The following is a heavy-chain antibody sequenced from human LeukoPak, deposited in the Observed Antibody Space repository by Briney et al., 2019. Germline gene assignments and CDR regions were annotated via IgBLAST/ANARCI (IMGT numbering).Heavy chain of an antibody. CDR3: AREKNYYDSSGYYYDY. J-gene: IGHJ4*02. CDR2: ISSSSSTI. Sequence: PGGSLRLSCAASGFTFSSYSMNWVRQAPGKGLEWVSYISSSSSTIYYADSVKGRFTISRDNAKNSLYLQMNSLRAEDTAVYYCAREKNYYDSSGYYYDYWGQGTLVTVSS. CDR1: GFTFSSYS. V-gene: IGHV3-48*01. D-gene: IGHD3-22*01.